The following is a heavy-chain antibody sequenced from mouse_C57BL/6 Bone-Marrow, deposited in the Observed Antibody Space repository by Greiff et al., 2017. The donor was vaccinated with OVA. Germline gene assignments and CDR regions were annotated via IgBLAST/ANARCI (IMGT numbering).Heavy chain of an antibody. CDR3: ARGAMVTTLGY. CDR1: GYTFTDYY. D-gene: IGHD2-2*01. V-gene: IGHV1-19*01. Sequence: EVQRVESGPVLVKPGASVKMSCKASGYTFTDYYMNWVKQSHGKSLEWIGVINPYNGGTSYNQKFKGKATLTVDKSSSTAYMELNSLTSEDSAVYYCARGAMVTTLGYWGQGTTLTVSS. CDR2: INPYNGGT. J-gene: IGHJ2*01.